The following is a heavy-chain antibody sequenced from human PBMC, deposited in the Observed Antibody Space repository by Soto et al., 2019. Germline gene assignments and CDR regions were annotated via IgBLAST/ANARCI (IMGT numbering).Heavy chain of an antibody. Sequence: GGSLRLSCAASGFTFSSYGMHWVRQAPGKGLEWVAVIWYDGSNKYYADSVKGRFTISRDNSKNTLYLQMNSLRAEDTAVYYCARGLTGTLYYFDYWGQGTQVTVSS. CDR1: GFTFSSYG. J-gene: IGHJ4*02. D-gene: IGHD1-20*01. CDR3: ARGLTGTLYYFDY. V-gene: IGHV3-33*01. CDR2: IWYDGSNK.